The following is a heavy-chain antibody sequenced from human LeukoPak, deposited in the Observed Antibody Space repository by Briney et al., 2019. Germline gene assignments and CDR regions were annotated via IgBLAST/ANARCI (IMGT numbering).Heavy chain of an antibody. Sequence: GGSLRLSCAASGFIVSSKYMGWVRQAPGKGLEWVSVIYSGGNTYYTDSVKGRLTISRDNSKNTLYLQMNSLRAEDTAVYYCARDYGLDVWGQGTTVTVSS. CDR1: GFIVSSKY. CDR2: IYSGGNT. CDR3: ARDYGLDV. V-gene: IGHV3-66*01. J-gene: IGHJ6*02.